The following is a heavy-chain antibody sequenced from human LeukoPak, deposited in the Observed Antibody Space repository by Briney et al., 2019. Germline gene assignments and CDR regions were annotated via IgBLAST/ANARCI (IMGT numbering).Heavy chain of an antibody. V-gene: IGHV3-23*01. CDR1: LVTLSSYA. CDR3: AKDDPVVVTAIAFYAFDV. J-gene: IGHJ3*01. Sequence: PGGCPRLSCAQPLVTLSSYAMSWGRQAPGKGLEWGSAISGSGGSTYYADSVKGRFRIYRDNSKNSLYLKMNRLRADDTAVYYCAKDDPVVVTAIAFYAFDVWGQGTMVTVSS. D-gene: IGHD2-21*02. CDR2: ISGSGGST.